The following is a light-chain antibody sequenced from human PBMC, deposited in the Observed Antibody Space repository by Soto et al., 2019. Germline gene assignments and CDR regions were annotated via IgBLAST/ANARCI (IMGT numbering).Light chain of an antibody. J-gene: IGKJ4*01. Sequence: EVVLTQSPATLSLSPGERATLSCRASQSVGPYVCWYQQKTGQAPRLLIYYASNRATGIPARFSGSWSGTDFTLTISSLEPEDFAVYYCQQRYAWPPLTFGGGTRVEVK. V-gene: IGKV3-11*01. CDR2: YAS. CDR3: QQRYAWPPLT. CDR1: QSVGPY.